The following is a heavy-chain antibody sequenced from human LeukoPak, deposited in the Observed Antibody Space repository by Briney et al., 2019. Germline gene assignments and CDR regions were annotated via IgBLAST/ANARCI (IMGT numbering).Heavy chain of an antibody. J-gene: IGHJ4*02. V-gene: IGHV3-7*05. CDR1: GFNFNLFW. CDR2: IKQDGSEK. D-gene: IGHD1-1*01. Sequence: GGSLRHSCAASGFNFNLFWMTWVRQAPGKGLQWVANIKQDGSEKYYVDSVKGRFTISRDDAKKTLYLQMNSLRAEDTAVYYCARGWNGFDYWGQGTLVTVSS. CDR3: ARGWNGFDY.